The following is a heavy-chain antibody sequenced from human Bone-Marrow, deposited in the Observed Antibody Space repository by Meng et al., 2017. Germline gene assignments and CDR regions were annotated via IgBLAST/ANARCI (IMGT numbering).Heavy chain of an antibody. V-gene: IGHV4-39*01. CDR2: IYYSGST. Sequence: QLQLQEAGAGPVKPSETLPLTCSGSGDSISSSSYYWGWIRQPPGKGLEWIGSIYYSGSTYYNPSLKSRVTKSVDTSKNQFSLKLSSVTAADTAVYYCARHPRRDGYNFPDYWGQGTLVTVSS. CDR1: GDSISSSSYY. CDR3: ARHPRRDGYNFPDY. D-gene: IGHD5-24*01. J-gene: IGHJ4*02.